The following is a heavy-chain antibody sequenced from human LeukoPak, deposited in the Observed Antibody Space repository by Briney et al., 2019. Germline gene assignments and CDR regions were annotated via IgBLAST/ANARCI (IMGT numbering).Heavy chain of an antibody. CDR3: AREAGSSGYPYYYYYGTDV. CDR2: ISSSGSTI. D-gene: IGHD3-22*01. V-gene: IGHV3-48*03. CDR1: GFTFSSYE. J-gene: IGHJ6*02. Sequence: HTGGSLRLSCAASGFTFSSYEMNWVRQAPGKGLEWVSYISSSGSTIYYADSVKGRFTISRDNAKNSLYLQMNSLRAEDTAVYYCAREAGSSGYPYYYYYGTDVWGQGTTVTVSS.